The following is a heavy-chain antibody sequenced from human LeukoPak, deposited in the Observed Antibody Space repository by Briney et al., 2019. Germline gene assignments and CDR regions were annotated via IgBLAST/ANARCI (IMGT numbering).Heavy chain of an antibody. CDR2: ISYDGSNK. CDR3: ARVSGVYYDSSGYPDY. V-gene: IGHV3-30*01. D-gene: IGHD3-22*01. J-gene: IGHJ4*02. CDR1: GFTFSSYA. Sequence: PGGSLRLSCAASGFTFSSYAMHWVRQAPGKGLEWVAVISYDGSNKYYADSVKGRFTISRDNSKNTLYLQMNSLRAEDTAVYYCARVSGVYYDSSGYPDYWGQGTLVTVSS.